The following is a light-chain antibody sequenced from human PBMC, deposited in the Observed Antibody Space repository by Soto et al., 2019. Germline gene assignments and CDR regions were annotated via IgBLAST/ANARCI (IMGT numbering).Light chain of an antibody. V-gene: IGKV1-17*03. J-gene: IGKJ2*01. CDR2: ATS. Sequence: DIQMTQSPSAMAASVGDRVTITCRASQGISNSLAWFQQKPGNVPRRLIYATSTLQSGVPSRFSGSVSGTEFTLTISSLQPEDFATYYCLQHNTFPYTFGQGTKLEIK. CDR1: QGISNS. CDR3: LQHNTFPYT.